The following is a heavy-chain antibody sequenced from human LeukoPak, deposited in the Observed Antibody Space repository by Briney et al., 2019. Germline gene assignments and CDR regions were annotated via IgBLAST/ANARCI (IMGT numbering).Heavy chain of an antibody. CDR3: AVPDSSGYYFAAFDI. V-gene: IGHV1-2*06. CDR1: GYTFTHHY. CDR2: INPNSGGT. Sequence: ASVKVSCKASGYTFTHHYIHWVRQAPGQGLEWMGRINPNSGGTNYAQKFQGRVTLTRDSSISTAYMELSRLRSDDTAVYYCAVPDSSGYYFAAFDIWGQGTMVTVSS. D-gene: IGHD3-22*01. J-gene: IGHJ3*02.